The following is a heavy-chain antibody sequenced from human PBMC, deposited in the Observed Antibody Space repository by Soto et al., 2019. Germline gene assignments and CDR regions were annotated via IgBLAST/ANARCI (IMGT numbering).Heavy chain of an antibody. Sequence: GGSLRLSCAASGFTFSSYAMHWVRQAPGKGLEWVAVISYDGSNKYYADSVKGRFTISRDNSKNTLYLQMNSLRAEDTAVYYCAREEITGTTPPRGFDYWGQGTLVTVSS. D-gene: IGHD1-7*01. CDR3: AREEITGTTPPRGFDY. CDR2: ISYDGSNK. V-gene: IGHV3-30-3*01. CDR1: GFTFSSYA. J-gene: IGHJ4*02.